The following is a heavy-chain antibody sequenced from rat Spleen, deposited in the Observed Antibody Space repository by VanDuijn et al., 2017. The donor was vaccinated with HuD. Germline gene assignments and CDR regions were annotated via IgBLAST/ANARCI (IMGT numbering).Heavy chain of an antibody. CDR2: IWDNGNT. CDR1: GFSLSNYG. D-gene: IGHD1-1*01. V-gene: IGHV2-13*01. Sequence: QVQLKESGPGLVQPSQTLSLTCTVSGFSLSNYGVIWFRQLPGKGLEWMGIIWDNGNTNYNSTLKSRLSISRDTSKSQVYLKMNSLQTEDTATYYCASKIYYYSGVDYWGQGVMVTVSS. CDR3: ASKIYYYSGVDY. J-gene: IGHJ2*01.